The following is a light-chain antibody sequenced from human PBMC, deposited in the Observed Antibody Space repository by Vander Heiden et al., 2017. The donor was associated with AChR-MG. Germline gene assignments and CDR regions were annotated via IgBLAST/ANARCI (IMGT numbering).Light chain of an antibody. J-gene: IGKJ1*01. V-gene: IGKV3-15*01. Sequence: EIVMTQSPATLSVSPGERATLSCRASQSVSSNLAWYQQKPGQAPRLLIYGASTRATGIPARFSGSGYGTEFTLTISSLQSEDFAVYYCQQYQNWPLWTFGQRTKVEIK. CDR3: QQYQNWPLWT. CDR2: GAS. CDR1: QSVSSN.